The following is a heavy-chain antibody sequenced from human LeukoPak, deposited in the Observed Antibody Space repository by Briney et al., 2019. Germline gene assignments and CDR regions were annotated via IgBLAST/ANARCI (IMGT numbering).Heavy chain of an antibody. J-gene: IGHJ5*02. CDR2: MDPKKGNT. V-gene: IGHV1-8*01. Sequence: ASVKVSCKASGYTFTNYDINWVRQASGQGLEWMGWMDPKKGNTGYAQKFRGRVTLTRNSSINTAYMELSSLTSQDTAVYYCAREGSLTGYHAWFDPWGQGTLVAVSS. CDR3: AREGSLTGYHAWFDP. CDR1: GYTFTNYD. D-gene: IGHD3-9*01.